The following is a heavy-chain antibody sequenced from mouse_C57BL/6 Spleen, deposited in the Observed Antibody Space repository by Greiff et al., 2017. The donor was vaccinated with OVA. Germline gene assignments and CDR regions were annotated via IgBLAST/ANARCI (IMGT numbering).Heavy chain of an antibody. V-gene: IGHV14-2*01. J-gene: IGHJ2*01. Sequence: VQLQQSGAELVKPGASVKLSCRASGFNIKDYYMHWVKQRTEQGLEWIGRIDPEDGETKYAPKFQGKATITADTSSNTAYLQLSSLTSEDTAVYYCAQTFITTVVDWDYWGQGTTLTVSS. CDR1: GFNIKDYY. D-gene: IGHD1-1*01. CDR3: AQTFITTVVDWDY. CDR2: IDPEDGET.